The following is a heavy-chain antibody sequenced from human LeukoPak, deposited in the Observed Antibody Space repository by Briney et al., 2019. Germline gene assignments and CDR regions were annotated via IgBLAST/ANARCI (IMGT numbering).Heavy chain of an antibody. CDR2: ISGSGGST. D-gene: IGHD3-22*01. J-gene: IGHJ4*02. CDR1: GFTFSSYA. CDR3: AKLRGVYDSSGYYGKFIDY. Sequence: PGGSLRLSCAASGFTFSSYAMSWVRQAPGKGLEWVSAISGSGGSTYYADSVKGRFNISRDNSKNTLYLQMNSLRAEDTAVYYCAKLRGVYDSSGYYGKFIDYWGQGTLVTVSS. V-gene: IGHV3-23*01.